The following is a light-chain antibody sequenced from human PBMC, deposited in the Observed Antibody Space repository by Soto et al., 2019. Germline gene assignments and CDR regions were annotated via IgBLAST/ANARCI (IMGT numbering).Light chain of an antibody. J-gene: IGLJ1*01. Sequence: QSALTQPASVSGSPGQSITISCTGTSSDVGGYNYVSWYQQHPGKAPKLMIYDVSNRTSGVSNRFSGSKSGNTASLTISGLQAEDEADYYCSSDTASSTYVFGTGTKLTVL. CDR3: SSDTASSTYV. CDR1: SSDVGGYNY. V-gene: IGLV2-14*01. CDR2: DVS.